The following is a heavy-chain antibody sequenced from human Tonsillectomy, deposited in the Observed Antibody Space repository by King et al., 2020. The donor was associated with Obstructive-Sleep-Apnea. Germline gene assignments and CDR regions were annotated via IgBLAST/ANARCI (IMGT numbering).Heavy chain of an antibody. J-gene: IGHJ4*02. D-gene: IGHD2-2*01. Sequence: HVQLVESGGGVVQPGRSLRLSCVASGFTFSSYAMNWVRQAPGKGLEGVAFMSYDGSFECYADSVKGRFTISRDNSEKTLYLQMNSLRDEDTAFYYCAKGHDGSFYRAFDYWGQGTLVTVSS. CDR3: AKGHDGSFYRAFDY. CDR1: GFTFSSYA. V-gene: IGHV3-30*04. CDR2: MSYDGSFE.